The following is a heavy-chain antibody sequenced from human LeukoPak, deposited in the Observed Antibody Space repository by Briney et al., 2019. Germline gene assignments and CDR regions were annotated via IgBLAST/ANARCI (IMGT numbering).Heavy chain of an antibody. CDR1: GGSISSSSYY. CDR3: ARHISVGATEAIDY. CDR2: IYYSGST. D-gene: IGHD1-26*01. V-gene: IGHV4-39*01. J-gene: IGHJ4*02. Sequence: SETLSLTCTVSGGSISSSSYYWGWIRQPPGKGLEWTGSIYYSGSTYYNPSLKSRVTISVDTSKNQFSLKLSSVTAADTAVYYCARHISVGATEAIDYWGQGTLVTVSS.